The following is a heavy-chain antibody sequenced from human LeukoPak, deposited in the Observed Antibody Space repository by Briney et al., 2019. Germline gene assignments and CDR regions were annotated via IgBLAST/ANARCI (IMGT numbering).Heavy chain of an antibody. CDR1: GGSISSSSYY. D-gene: IGHD3-16*01. CDR2: IYYSGST. J-gene: IGHJ4*02. CDR3: AREVWGSPGFDY. V-gene: IGHV4-39*07. Sequence: SETLSLTCTVSGGSISSSSYYWGWIRQPPGKGLEWIGSIYYSGSTYYNPSLKSRVTISVDTSKNQFSLKLSSVTAADTAVYYCAREVWGSPGFDYWGQGTLVTVSS.